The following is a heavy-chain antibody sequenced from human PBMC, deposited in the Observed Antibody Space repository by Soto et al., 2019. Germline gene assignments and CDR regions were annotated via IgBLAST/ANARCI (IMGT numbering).Heavy chain of an antibody. D-gene: IGHD1-26*01. CDR2: IIGSGRSS. CDR3: AKDRLAADGEPPVVGYFN. CDR1: GFSFNNYA. V-gene: IGHV3-23*01. J-gene: IGHJ4*02. Sequence: PGGSLRLSCAASGFSFNNYAMSWVRQAPGRGLEWVSSIIGSGRSSYYADSVKGRFIVSRDNSKNTLYLEMNSLRAEDTATYFCAKDRLAADGEPPVVGYFNWGQGTPVTVSS.